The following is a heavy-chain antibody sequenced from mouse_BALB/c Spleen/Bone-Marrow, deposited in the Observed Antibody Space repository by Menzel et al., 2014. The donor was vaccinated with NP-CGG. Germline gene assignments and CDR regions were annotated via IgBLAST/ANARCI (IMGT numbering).Heavy chain of an antibody. CDR2: INPDSSTI. J-gene: IGHJ3*01. D-gene: IGHD1-2*01. CDR1: GFDFSTYW. CDR3: ARLHYYGYEAY. V-gene: IGHV4-1*02. Sequence: EVKLMESGGGLVQPGGSLKLSCAVSGFDFSTYWMSWVRQAPGKGLEWIGEINPDSSTINYTPSLKDKFIISRDNAKNTLYLQMSKVRSEDTALYYCARLHYYGYEAYWGQGTLVTVSA.